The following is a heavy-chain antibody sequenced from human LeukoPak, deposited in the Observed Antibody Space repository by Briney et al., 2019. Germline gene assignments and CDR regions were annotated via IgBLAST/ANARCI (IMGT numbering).Heavy chain of an antibody. J-gene: IGHJ4*02. CDR3: ASGGYSSSFGRLDY. CDR1: GGTFSSYA. V-gene: IGHV1-69*13. D-gene: IGHD6-6*01. CDR2: IIPIFGTA. Sequence: GASGKVSCKASGGTFSSYAISWVRQAPGQGLEWMGGIIPIFGTANYAQKFQGRVTITADESTSTAYMELSSLRSEDTAVYYCASGGYSSSFGRLDYWGQGTLVTVSS.